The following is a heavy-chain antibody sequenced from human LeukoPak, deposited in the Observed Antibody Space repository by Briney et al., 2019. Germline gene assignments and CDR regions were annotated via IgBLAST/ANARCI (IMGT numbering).Heavy chain of an antibody. V-gene: IGHV3-21*01. CDR2: ISSSSSYI. D-gene: IGHD5-12*01. Sequence: GGSLRLSCAASGFTFSSYSMNWVRQAPGKGLEWVSSISSSSSYIYHADSVKGRFTISRDNAKNLLYLQMNSLRAEDTAVYYCARDGYSGYDYWGQGTLVTVSS. CDR3: ARDGYSGYDY. CDR1: GFTFSSYS. J-gene: IGHJ4*02.